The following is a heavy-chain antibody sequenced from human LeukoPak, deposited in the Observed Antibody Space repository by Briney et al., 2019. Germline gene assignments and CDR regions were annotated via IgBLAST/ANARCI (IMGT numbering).Heavy chain of an antibody. Sequence: GASVKVSCKASGYTFTSYGISWVRQAPGQGLEWMGWISAYNGNTNYAQKLQGRVTMTTDTSTSTAHMELRSLRSDDTAVYYCARAYSSSWYWEGNYYYYGMDVWGQGTTVTVSS. CDR2: ISAYNGNT. D-gene: IGHD6-13*01. V-gene: IGHV1-18*01. J-gene: IGHJ6*02. CDR3: ARAYSSSWYWEGNYYYYGMDV. CDR1: GYTFTSYG.